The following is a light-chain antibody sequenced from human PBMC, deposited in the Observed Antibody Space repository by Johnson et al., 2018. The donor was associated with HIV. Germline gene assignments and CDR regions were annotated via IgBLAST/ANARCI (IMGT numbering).Light chain of an antibody. V-gene: IGLV1-51*02. J-gene: IGLJ1*01. CDR1: TSNVGINF. CDR3: GTWDSSLSVYV. Sequence: QSVLTQPPSVSAAPGQDVIISCSGSTSNVGINFVSWYQQFPGRAPKLLIYENNKRPSAIPDRFSGSKSGTSALLGISGLQTGDEADYYCGTWDSSLSVYVFGTGTKVTVL. CDR2: ENN.